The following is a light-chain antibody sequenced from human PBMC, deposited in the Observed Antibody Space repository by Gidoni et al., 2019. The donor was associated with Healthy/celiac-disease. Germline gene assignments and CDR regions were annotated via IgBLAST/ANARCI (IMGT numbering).Light chain of an antibody. J-gene: IGKJ3*01. V-gene: IGKV3-20*01. CDR1: QSVSSSY. Sequence: EIVLTQSPGTLSLSPGERATLSCRASQSVSSSYLAWYQQKPGQAPRLLIYGASSRATGTPDGFSREWSGTDFTLNISRLEPEDFEVYNSQLGFTFGPGTKVDIK. CDR2: GAS. CDR3: QLGFT.